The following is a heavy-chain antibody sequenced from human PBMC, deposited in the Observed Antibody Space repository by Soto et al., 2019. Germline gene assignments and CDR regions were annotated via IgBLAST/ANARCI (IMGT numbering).Heavy chain of an antibody. Sequence: EVQLVESGGGLVQPGGSLRLSCAASGFSFDDSAMHWVRQAPGKGREWVSGISWNSATIVSADSVKGRFTISRDNARNSLYLDMSSLRLGEPAIYYCGAGYGVYEEGVGYWGQGSLVTVSS. J-gene: IGHJ4*02. CDR1: GFSFDDSA. CDR2: ISWNSATI. V-gene: IGHV3-9*01. D-gene: IGHD4-17*01. CDR3: GAGYGVYEEGVGY.